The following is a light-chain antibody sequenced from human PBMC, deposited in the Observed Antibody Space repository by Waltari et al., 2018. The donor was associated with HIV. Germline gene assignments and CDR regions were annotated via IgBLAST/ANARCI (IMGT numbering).Light chain of an antibody. V-gene: IGLV2-14*03. CDR2: DVS. CDR3: SSYTSSSTV. J-gene: IGLJ2*01. Sequence: QSALTQPASVSGSPGQSITISCTGTSSDVGGYNYVSWYQQHPGKAPKLMIDDVSNRPSGVSNRFSGSNSGNTASLTISGLQAEDEADYYCSSYTSSSTVFGGGTKLTVL. CDR1: SSDVGGYNY.